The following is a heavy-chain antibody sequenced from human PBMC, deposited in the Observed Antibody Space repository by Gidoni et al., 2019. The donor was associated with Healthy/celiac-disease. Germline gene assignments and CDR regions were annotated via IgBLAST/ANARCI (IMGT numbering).Heavy chain of an antibody. D-gene: IGHD4-17*01. CDR1: GYTFTSYY. J-gene: IGHJ5*02. CDR2: INPSGGST. V-gene: IGHV1-46*01. Sequence: QVQLVQSGAEVKKPGASVKVSCKASGYTFTSYYMHWVRQAPGQGLEWMGIINPSGGSTSYAQKFQGRVTMTRDTSTSTVYMELSSLRSEDTAVYYCARDLKMTTVTGWFDPWGQGTLVTVSS. CDR3: ARDLKMTTVTGWFDP.